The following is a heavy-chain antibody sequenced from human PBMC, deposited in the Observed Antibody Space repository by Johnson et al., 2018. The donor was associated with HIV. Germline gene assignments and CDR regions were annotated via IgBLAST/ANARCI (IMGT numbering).Heavy chain of an antibody. CDR2: IWYDGSNK. CDR1: GFTFNNYG. J-gene: IGHJ3*01. Sequence: QVQLVESGGGVVQPGRSLRLSCAASGFTFNNYGMHWVRQAPGKGLEWVAVIWYDGSNKFYLDSVQGRFTIPRDNSKNTLYLQMSSLRAADAAVYYWAKDCGDGYNRWGAFDFWGQGTMVTVSS. V-gene: IGHV3-33*06. CDR3: AKDCGDGYNRWGAFDF. D-gene: IGHD5-24*01.